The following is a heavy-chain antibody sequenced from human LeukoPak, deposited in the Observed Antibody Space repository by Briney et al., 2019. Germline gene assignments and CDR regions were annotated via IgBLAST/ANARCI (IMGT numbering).Heavy chain of an antibody. J-gene: IGHJ3*02. V-gene: IGHV4-59*01. Sequence: SETLSLTCTVSGGSISSYYWSWIRQPPGKGLEWIGYIYYSGSTNYNPSLKSRVTISVDTSKNQFSLKLSSVTAADTAVYYCARAEVYCSSTSCAFDIWGQGTMVTVSS. CDR2: IYYSGST. D-gene: IGHD2-2*01. CDR1: GGSISSYY. CDR3: ARAEVYCSSTSCAFDI.